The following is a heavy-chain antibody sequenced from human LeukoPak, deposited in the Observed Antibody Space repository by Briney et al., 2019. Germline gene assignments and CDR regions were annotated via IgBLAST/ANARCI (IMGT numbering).Heavy chain of an antibody. D-gene: IGHD2-2*01. Sequence: PSETLSLTCTVSGGSISSYYWGWIRQPPGKGLEWIGSIYYSGSTYYNPSLKSRVTISVDTSKNQFSLKLSSVTAADTAVYYCARALVHNWFDPWGQGTLVTVSS. CDR1: GGSISSYY. V-gene: IGHV4-39*07. J-gene: IGHJ5*02. CDR3: ARALVHNWFDP. CDR2: IYYSGST.